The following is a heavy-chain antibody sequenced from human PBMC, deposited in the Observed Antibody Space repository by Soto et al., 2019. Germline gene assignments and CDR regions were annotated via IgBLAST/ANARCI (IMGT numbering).Heavy chain of an antibody. CDR3: ARDRRELLLVYSFDGMDV. J-gene: IGHJ6*02. V-gene: IGHV3-23*01. D-gene: IGHD1-26*01. CDR2: ISGSGGST. CDR1: GFTFSSYA. Sequence: GGSLRLSCAASGFTFSSYAMSWVRQAPGKGLEWVSAISGSGGSTYYADSVKGRFTISRDNSKNTLYLQMNSLRAEDTAVYYCARDRRELLLVYSFDGMDVWGQGTTVTVSS.